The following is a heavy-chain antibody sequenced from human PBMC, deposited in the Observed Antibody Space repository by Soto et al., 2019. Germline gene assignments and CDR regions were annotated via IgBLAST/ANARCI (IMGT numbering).Heavy chain of an antibody. CDR2: ISAYNRNT. Sequence: ASVKVSCKASGYTFTNYGVSWVRQASGQGLEWMGWISAYNRNTNYAQKLQGRVTMTTDTSTSTAYMELRSLRSDDTATYYCARDKGSSGPYYFDYWGQGTRVTVSS. D-gene: IGHD3-22*01. J-gene: IGHJ4*02. CDR3: ARDKGSSGPYYFDY. CDR1: GYTFTNYG. V-gene: IGHV1-18*01.